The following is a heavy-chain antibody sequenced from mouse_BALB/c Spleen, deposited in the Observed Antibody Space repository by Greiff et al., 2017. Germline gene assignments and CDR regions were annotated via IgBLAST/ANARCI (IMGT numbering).Heavy chain of an antibody. CDR2: INPSTGYT. D-gene: IGHD2-12*01. CDR3: ASLRRRGYYAMDY. J-gene: IGHJ4*01. CDR1: GYTFTSYW. V-gene: IGHV1-7*01. Sequence: VKLMESGAELAKPGASVKMSCKASGYTFTSYWMHWVKQRPGQGLEWIGYINPSTGYTEYNQKFKDKATLTADKSSSTAYMQLSSLTSEDSAVYYCASLRRRGYYAMDYWGQGTSVTVSS.